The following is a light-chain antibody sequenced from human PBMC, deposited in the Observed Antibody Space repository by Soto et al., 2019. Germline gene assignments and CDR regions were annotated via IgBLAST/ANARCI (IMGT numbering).Light chain of an antibody. CDR2: AAS. CDR3: QQSYTTPFT. Sequence: DIQMTQSPSSLSASVGDRVTLTCRASEYIITYLNWYHQKPGKAPKLLIYAASSLQSGAPSRFSGSGSGTDFTLTISSLHPEDFAIYYCQQSYTTPFTFGPGTRVDI. J-gene: IGKJ3*01. CDR1: EYIITY. V-gene: IGKV1-39*01.